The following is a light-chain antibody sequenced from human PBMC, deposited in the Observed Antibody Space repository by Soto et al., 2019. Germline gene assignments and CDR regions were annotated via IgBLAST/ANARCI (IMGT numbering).Light chain of an antibody. V-gene: IGKV1-17*01. CDR3: LQHNDYPPT. CDR2: IAS. CDR1: QDISNE. J-gene: IGKJ1*01. Sequence: DIPMTQSPSSLSASVGDRVTITCRASQDISNELGWFQQKPGKAPKRLIYIASSLQSGVPSRFSGSGSGTEFTLTISSLQPEDYATYYCLQHNDYPPTFGQGTKVEI.